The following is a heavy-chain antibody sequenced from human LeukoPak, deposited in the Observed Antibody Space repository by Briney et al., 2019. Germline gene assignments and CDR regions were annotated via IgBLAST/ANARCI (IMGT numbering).Heavy chain of an antibody. J-gene: IGHJ6*02. Sequence: GRSLRLSCAASGFTFSSYVMHWVRQAPGKGLEWVAVIWYDGSKKHYADSVKGRFTISRDNSKNTLYLKMNSLRAEDTAVYYCARDEQGMDVWGQGTTVTVSS. CDR3: ARDEQGMDV. CDR2: IWYDGSKK. V-gene: IGHV3-33*01. CDR1: GFTFSSYV.